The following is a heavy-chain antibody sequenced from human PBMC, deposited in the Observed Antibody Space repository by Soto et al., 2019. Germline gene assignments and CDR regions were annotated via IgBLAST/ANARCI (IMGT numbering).Heavy chain of an antibody. Sequence: PSETLSLTCTVSGGSINDYYWSWIRQPPGKGLEWIGYIHYSGSTNYNPSLKSRVTISVDTSKNHFSLKLSSVTAADTAVYYCARAPGLDYYYATSPSDPWGQGPLVTASS. V-gene: IGHV4-59*01. CDR1: GGSINDYY. D-gene: IGHD3-22*01. CDR2: IHYSGST. CDR3: ARAPGLDYYYATSPSDP. J-gene: IGHJ5*02.